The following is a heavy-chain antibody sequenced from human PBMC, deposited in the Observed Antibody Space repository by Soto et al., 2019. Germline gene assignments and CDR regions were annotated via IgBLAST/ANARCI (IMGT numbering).Heavy chain of an antibody. J-gene: IGHJ6*03. CDR2: INHSGST. CDR1: GGSFSGYY. D-gene: IGHD3-10*02. Sequence: SETLSLTCAVYGGSFSGYYWSWIRQPPGKGLEWIGEINHSGSTNYNPSLKSRVTISVDTSKNQFSLKLSSVTAADTAVYYCARVSAVHMCGGGVGWGGYYYYYYMDVWGKGTTVTVSS. CDR3: ARVSAVHMCGGGVGWGGYYYYYYMDV. V-gene: IGHV4-34*01.